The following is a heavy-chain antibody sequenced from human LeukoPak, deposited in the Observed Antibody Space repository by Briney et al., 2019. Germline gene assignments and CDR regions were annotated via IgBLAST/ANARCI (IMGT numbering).Heavy chain of an antibody. CDR3: ARNGGNSDVDD. Sequence: SETLSLTCAVSGGSITGSNWWIWVRQPPGMGLEWIGEIFHSGSTNYDLSLKSRVTISLDKSKNQFSLILSSVTAADTAVYYCARNGGNSDVDDWGQGTLVTVSS. CDR1: GGSITGSNW. CDR2: IFHSGST. J-gene: IGHJ4*02. D-gene: IGHD4-23*01. V-gene: IGHV4-4*02.